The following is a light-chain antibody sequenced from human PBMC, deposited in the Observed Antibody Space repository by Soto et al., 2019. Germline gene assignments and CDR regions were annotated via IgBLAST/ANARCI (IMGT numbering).Light chain of an antibody. V-gene: IGKV1-39*01. CDR3: QQSYTTPYT. Sequence: DIQMTQSPSSLSASVGDRVTITCRASQSISTYLNWYQQKPGKAPKLLIYPASSLQSGVPSRFSGSGSGTDFTLTISSLQPEDFATYYCQQSYTTPYTFGQGTKLEIK. CDR2: PAS. CDR1: QSISTY. J-gene: IGKJ2*01.